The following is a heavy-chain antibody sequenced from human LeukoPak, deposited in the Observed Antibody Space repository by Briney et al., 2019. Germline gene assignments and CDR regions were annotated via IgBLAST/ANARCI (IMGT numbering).Heavy chain of an antibody. CDR3: ARRMENFWFDP. CDR2: ISGSGSST. Sequence: GGSLRLSCAASGFTFSSYAMSWVRQAPGKGLEWVSAISGSGSSTYYADSVKGRFSISRDNPKNTLFLQMNSLRAEDTAVYYCARRMENFWFDPWGQGTLVTVSS. D-gene: IGHD2-8*01. CDR1: GFTFSSYA. V-gene: IGHV3-23*01. J-gene: IGHJ5*02.